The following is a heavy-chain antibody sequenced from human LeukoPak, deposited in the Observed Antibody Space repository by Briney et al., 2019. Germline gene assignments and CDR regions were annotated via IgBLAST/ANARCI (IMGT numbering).Heavy chain of an antibody. D-gene: IGHD3-9*01. J-gene: IGHJ4*02. Sequence: GGSLRLSCAASGCTFSNAWMSWVRQAPGKGLEWVGRIKSKTDGGTTDYAAPVKGRFTISRDDSKNTLYLQMNSLKTEDTAVYYCTTGQQYYDILTGYQDYWGQGTLVTVSS. CDR2: IKSKTDGGTT. V-gene: IGHV3-15*01. CDR1: GCTFSNAW. CDR3: TTGQQYYDILTGYQDY.